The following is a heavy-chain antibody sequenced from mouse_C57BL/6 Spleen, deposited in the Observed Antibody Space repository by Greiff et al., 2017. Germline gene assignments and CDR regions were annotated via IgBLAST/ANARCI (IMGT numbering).Heavy chain of an antibody. J-gene: IGHJ2*01. CDR3: ANGVDGYYGAAACDY. CDR2: INPSTGGT. CDR1: GYSFPGYY. V-gene: IGHV1-42*01. D-gene: IGHD2-3*01. Sequence: EVQRVESGPELVKPGASVKISCKASGYSFPGYYMNWVKQSPEKSLEWIGEINPSTGGTTYNQKFKAKATLTVDKSSSTAYMQLKSLTSEDAAVYYWANGVDGYYGAAACDYWGQGTTLTVSS.